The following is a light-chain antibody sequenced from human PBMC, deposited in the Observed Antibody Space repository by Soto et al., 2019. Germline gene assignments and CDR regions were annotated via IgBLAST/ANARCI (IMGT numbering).Light chain of an antibody. J-gene: IGKJ4*01. CDR1: QSVSTS. V-gene: IGKV3-20*01. CDR2: GAS. CDR3: QQYGTSPFF. Sequence: EIVLTQSPDTLSLSPGERATLSCRASQSVSTSLAWYQQRPGQAPRLLIYGASIRVTGIPDRFSGSGSGTDFTLTVSRLEPEDFAVYHCQQYGTSPFFFGGGTKVEIK.